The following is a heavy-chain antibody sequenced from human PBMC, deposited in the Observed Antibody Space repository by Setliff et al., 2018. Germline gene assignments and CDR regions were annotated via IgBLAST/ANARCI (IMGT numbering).Heavy chain of an antibody. V-gene: IGHV4-61*09. CDR3: ARYSNDFWSGYYAFDI. Sequence: SETLSLTCTVSGGSISSGSYYWSWIRQPAGKGLEWIGHIYTSGSTNYNPSLKSRVTISVDTSKNQFSLKLSSVTAADTAVHYCARYSNDFWSGYYAFDIWGQGTMVTVSS. CDR2: IYTSGST. CDR1: GGSISSGSYY. J-gene: IGHJ3*02. D-gene: IGHD3-3*01.